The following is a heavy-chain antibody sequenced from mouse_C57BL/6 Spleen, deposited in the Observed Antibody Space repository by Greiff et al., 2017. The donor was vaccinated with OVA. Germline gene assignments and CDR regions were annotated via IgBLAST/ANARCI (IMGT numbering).Heavy chain of an antibody. V-gene: IGHV1-39*01. CDR3: AKTLLMDY. Sequence: EVKLVESGPELVKPGASVKISCKASGYSFTDYNMNWVKQSNGKSLEWIGVINPNYDTTSYNQKFKGKATLTVDQSSSTAYMQLNSLTSEDSAVYYCAKTLLMDYWGQGTSVTVSS. D-gene: IGHD2-1*01. J-gene: IGHJ4*01. CDR1: GYSFTDYN. CDR2: INPNYDTT.